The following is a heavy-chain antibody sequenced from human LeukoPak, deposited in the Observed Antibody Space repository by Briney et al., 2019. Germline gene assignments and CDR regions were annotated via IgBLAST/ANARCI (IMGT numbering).Heavy chain of an antibody. CDR2: INPNSGGT. Sequence: WINPNSGGTNYAQKFQGRVTMTRDTSISTAYMELSSLRSEDTAVYYCARDVEMATPYYFDYWGQGTLVTVSS. J-gene: IGHJ4*02. CDR3: ARDVEMATPYYFDY. V-gene: IGHV1-2*02. D-gene: IGHD5-24*01.